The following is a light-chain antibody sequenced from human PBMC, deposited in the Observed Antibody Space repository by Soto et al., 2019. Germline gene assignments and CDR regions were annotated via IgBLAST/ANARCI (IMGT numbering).Light chain of an antibody. CDR2: STS. Sequence: DIQMTQSPSSLSASVGDRVTITCRASQSISYYLNWYQQKQGRAPRLLIYSTSTLQSGVPSKFSGSASGTDFTLTISSLQPEDSATYYCQRYNSYPWTFGKGNKVDIK. CDR1: QSISYY. CDR3: QRYNSYPWT. V-gene: IGKV1-39*01. J-gene: IGKJ1*01.